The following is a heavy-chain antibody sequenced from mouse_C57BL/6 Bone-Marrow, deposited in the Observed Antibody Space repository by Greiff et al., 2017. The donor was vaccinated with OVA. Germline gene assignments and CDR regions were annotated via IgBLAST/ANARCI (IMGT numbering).Heavy chain of an antibody. CDR3: ARSIYDGYYSDY. D-gene: IGHD2-3*01. CDR1: GYTFTSYW. J-gene: IGHJ2*01. Sequence: QVQLQQPGAELVRPGTSVTLSCKASGYTFTSYWMHWVKQRPGQGLEWIGVIDPSDSYPNYNQKFKGKATLTVDPSSSTAYMQHSSLTSEDYAVYYCARSIYDGYYSDYWGQGTTLTVSA. V-gene: IGHV1-59*01. CDR2: IDPSDSYP.